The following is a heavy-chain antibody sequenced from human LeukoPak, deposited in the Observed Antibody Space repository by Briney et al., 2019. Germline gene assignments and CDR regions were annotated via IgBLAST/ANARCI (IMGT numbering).Heavy chain of an antibody. J-gene: IGHJ4*02. V-gene: IGHV4-39*07. CDR1: GGSISSSSYY. Sequence: SETLSLTCTVSGGSISSSSYYWGWIRQPPGRGLEWIGSIYYSGSTYYNPSLKSRVTISVDTSKNQFSLKLSSVTAADTAVYYCARPSSSWTGDFDYWGQGTLVTVSS. D-gene: IGHD6-13*01. CDR2: IYYSGST. CDR3: ARPSSSWTGDFDY.